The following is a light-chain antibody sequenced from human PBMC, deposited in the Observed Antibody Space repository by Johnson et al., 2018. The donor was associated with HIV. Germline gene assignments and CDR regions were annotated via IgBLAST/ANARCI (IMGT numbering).Light chain of an antibody. CDR2: ENN. J-gene: IGLJ1*01. CDR3: GTWDSSLSENV. Sequence: AVLTQPPSVSAAPGQKVTISCSGSSSNIGNNYVSWYQQLPGTAPKLLIYENNKRPSGIPDRLSGSKSGTSATLGITGLQTGDEADYYCGTWDSSLSENVFGTGTKVTVL. CDR1: SSNIGNNY. V-gene: IGLV1-51*02.